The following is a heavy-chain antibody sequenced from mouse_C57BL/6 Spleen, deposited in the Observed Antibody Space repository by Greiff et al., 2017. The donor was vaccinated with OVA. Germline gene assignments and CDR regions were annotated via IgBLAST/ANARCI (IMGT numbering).Heavy chain of an antibody. Sequence: VQLKESGAELVRPGASVKLSCTASGFNIKDDYMHWVKQRPEQGLEWIGWIDPENGDTEYASKFQGKATITADTSSNTAYLQLSSLTSEDTAVYYCTTPYGPAWFAYWGQGTLVTVSA. V-gene: IGHV14-4*01. CDR1: GFNIKDDY. CDR3: TTPYGPAWFAY. D-gene: IGHD1-1*02. CDR2: IDPENGDT. J-gene: IGHJ3*01.